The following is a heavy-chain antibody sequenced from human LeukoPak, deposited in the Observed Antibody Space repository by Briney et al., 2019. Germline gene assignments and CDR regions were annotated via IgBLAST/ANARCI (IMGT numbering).Heavy chain of an antibody. J-gene: IGHJ4*02. V-gene: IGHV3-9*01. CDR1: GFTFDDYA. CDR3: AADKGTMEMDY. D-gene: IGHD1-14*01. CDR2: ISWNSGSI. Sequence: PGRSLRLPCAASGFTFDDYAMHWVRQAPGKGLEWVSGISWNSGSIDYAGSVKGRFTISRDNAKNSLYLQMDSLRVEDTALYYCAADKGTMEMDYWGQRTLVTVSS.